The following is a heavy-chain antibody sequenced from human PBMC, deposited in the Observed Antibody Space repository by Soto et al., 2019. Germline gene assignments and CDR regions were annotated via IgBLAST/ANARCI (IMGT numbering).Heavy chain of an antibody. V-gene: IGHV4-34*01. CDR2: INHSGST. J-gene: IGHJ6*02. CDR1: CGSFSGYY. Sequence: SETLSLTCAVYCGSFSGYYWSWIRQPPGKGLEWIGEINHSGSTNYNPSLKSRVTISVDTSKNQFSLKLSSVTAADTAVYYCARERRYLYYDSSGYRALLRSHYYYGMDVWGQATTVTVSS. CDR3: ARERRYLYYDSSGYRALLRSHYYYGMDV. D-gene: IGHD3-22*01.